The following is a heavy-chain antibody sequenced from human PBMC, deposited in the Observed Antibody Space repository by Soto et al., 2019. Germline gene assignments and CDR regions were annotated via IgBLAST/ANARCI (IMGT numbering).Heavy chain of an antibody. CDR1: GYTFITYG. J-gene: IGHJ4*02. CDR3: ARPDFCSSTSCYPFFDY. D-gene: IGHD2-2*01. Sequence: QVQLVQSGAEVKKPGASVKVSCKASGYTFITYGIGWVRQAPGQGLEWMGWISGYNGNTNYAQKFQGRVTMTTDTSASTDYMELRNLISDDTGVYYCARPDFCSSTSCYPFFDYWGQGTLVTVSS. CDR2: ISGYNGNT. V-gene: IGHV1-18*01.